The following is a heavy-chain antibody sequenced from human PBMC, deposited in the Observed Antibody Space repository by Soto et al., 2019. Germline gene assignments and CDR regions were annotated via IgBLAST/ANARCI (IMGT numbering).Heavy chain of an antibody. D-gene: IGHD3-9*01. CDR1: GFTFSGYS. V-gene: IGHV3-48*02. CDR2: ISSGSKTI. CDR3: VREDILGVRSFDY. Sequence: GGSLRLSCAASGFTFSGYSVNWVRQAPGRGLEWISYISSGSKTIYYADSVKGRFIVSRDNAKSSQYLQMNSLRDEDTAVYYCVREDILGVRSFDYWGQGTLVTVSS. J-gene: IGHJ4*02.